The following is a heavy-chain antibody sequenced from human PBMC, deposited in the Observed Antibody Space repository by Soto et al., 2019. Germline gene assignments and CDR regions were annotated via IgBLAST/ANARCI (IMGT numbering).Heavy chain of an antibody. CDR3: ARGNHRWLQLWYFDL. CDR2: IIPIFGTV. D-gene: IGHD5-12*01. CDR1: AGTFSSYA. Sequence: QVQLVQSGAEVKKPGSSVKVSCKASAGTFSSYAISWVRQAPGQGLEWMGGIIPIFGTVNYAQKFQGRVTINADESTSTAYMELSSLRSEDTAVYYCARGNHRWLQLWYFDLWGRGTLVTVSS. V-gene: IGHV1-69*12. J-gene: IGHJ2*01.